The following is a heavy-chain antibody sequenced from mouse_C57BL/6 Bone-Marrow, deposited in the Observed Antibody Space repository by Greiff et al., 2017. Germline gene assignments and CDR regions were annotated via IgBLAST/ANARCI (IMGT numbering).Heavy chain of an antibody. V-gene: IGHV5-17*01. CDR2: ISSGSSTI. CDR1: GFTFSDYG. Sequence: EVKLVASGGGLVKPGGSLKLSCAASGFTFSDYGMHWVRQAPEKGLEWVAYISSGSSTIYYADTVKGRFTISRDNAKNTLFMQITRLRSEDTAMYYCARGGGTWYFDVWGTGTTVTVSS. D-gene: IGHD4-1*01. J-gene: IGHJ1*03. CDR3: ARGGGTWYFDV.